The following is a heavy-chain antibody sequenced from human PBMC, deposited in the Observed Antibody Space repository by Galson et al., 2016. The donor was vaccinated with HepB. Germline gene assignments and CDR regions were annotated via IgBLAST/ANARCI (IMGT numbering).Heavy chain of an antibody. Sequence: SLRLSCAASGFTVNTNYMSWVRQAPGKGLEWVSVIYSGGSTYYADSVKGRFTISRDISKNTLYLQLNSLRAEDTAVYFCASGRRHLLRRFDSSGAWGNWGQGTLVTVSS. D-gene: IGHD3-9*01. CDR1: GFTVNTNY. V-gene: IGHV3-66*01. J-gene: IGHJ4*02. CDR2: IYSGGST. CDR3: ASGRRHLLRRFDSSGAWGN.